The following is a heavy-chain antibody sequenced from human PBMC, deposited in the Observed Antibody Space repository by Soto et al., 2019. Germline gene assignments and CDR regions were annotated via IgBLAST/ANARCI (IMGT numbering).Heavy chain of an antibody. CDR3: ARAVAVPADFDY. D-gene: IGHD6-19*01. CDR2: INAGNGNT. CDR1: GYTFTGYA. J-gene: IGHJ4*02. Sequence: QVQLVQSGAEEKKPGASVKVSCKASGYTFTGYAMHWVRQAPGQRLEWMGWINAGNGNTKYSQKLQGRVTITRDTAASTAYMGLSSLRSEDTAVYYCARAVAVPADFDYWGQGTLVTVSS. V-gene: IGHV1-3*05.